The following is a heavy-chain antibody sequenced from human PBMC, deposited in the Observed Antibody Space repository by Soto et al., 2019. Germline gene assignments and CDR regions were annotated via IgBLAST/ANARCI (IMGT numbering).Heavy chain of an antibody. Sequence: EVQMFESGGGLAQPGGSLRLSCAASGFICSSYDMSWVRQAPGKGLEWVSTILVDGRTFYVDSVKGRFTISRDSSQNTVYLQMNSLTDGDTALYDCAKATATGGGAFDICGQGTMVTVSS. CDR3: AKATATGGGAFDI. D-gene: IGHD2-8*02. J-gene: IGHJ3*02. CDR1: GFICSSYD. CDR2: ILVDGRT. V-gene: IGHV3-23*01.